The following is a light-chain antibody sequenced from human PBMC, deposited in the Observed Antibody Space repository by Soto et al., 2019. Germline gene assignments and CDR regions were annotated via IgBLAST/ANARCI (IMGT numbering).Light chain of an antibody. CDR2: GAS. V-gene: IGKV3-15*01. Sequence: EIVLTQSPATLSLSQGERATLSCRASQSVSSYLAWYQQKPGQAPRLLIYGASTRAPGFPARFSGSGSGTDFTLTISILQAEDVVFYCCQHYNCRPWTFGQGTKVDIK. CDR3: QHYNCRPWT. CDR1: QSVSSY. J-gene: IGKJ1*01.